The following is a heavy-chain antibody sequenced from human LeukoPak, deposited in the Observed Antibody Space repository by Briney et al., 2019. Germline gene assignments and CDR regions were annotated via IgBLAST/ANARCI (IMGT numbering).Heavy chain of an antibody. V-gene: IGHV3-30*18. CDR1: GLTFNSYG. Sequence: PGGSLRLSCAASGLTFNSYGMHWVRQAPGKGLEWVAVISYDGRNIHYPDSVKGRFTISRDISADTLWLQMDSLRTEDTAVYYCAKGPLRGTAAAIDYWGQGTLVTVSS. J-gene: IGHJ4*02. CDR3: AKGPLRGTAAAIDY. D-gene: IGHD2-2*01. CDR2: ISYDGRNI.